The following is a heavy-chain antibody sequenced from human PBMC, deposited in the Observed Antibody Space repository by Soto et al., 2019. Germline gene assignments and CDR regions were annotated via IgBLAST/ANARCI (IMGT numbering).Heavy chain of an antibody. V-gene: IGHV1-2*04. J-gene: IGHJ4*02. CDR2: INPNNGGT. Sequence: QVHLVQSGPEVKKPGESVKVSCKASGYTFTGNSLHWVRQAPGQGLEWMGWINPNNGGTNYAQKFRGWVTMTRDTSISTAYMDLSRLKSDDTAVYYCAIQLSGVGYWGQGTQVTVSS. CDR3: AIQLSGVGY. D-gene: IGHD2-2*01. CDR1: GYTFTGNS.